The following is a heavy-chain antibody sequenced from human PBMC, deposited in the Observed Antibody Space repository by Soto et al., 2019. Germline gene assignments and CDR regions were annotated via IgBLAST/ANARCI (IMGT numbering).Heavy chain of an antibody. D-gene: IGHD3-10*01. Sequence: QVQLVQSGAEVKKPGASVKVSCRASGHTFTAYPLHWVRQAPGQRLEWMGWINAANGDIGYSREFQGRVTITRDTSASTVYMELSSLTSEDTAVYYCANKDYYAEGVYHVDHWGQGTLVTVS. V-gene: IGHV1-3*01. CDR3: ANKDYYAEGVYHVDH. CDR1: GHTFTAYP. J-gene: IGHJ4*02. CDR2: INAANGDI.